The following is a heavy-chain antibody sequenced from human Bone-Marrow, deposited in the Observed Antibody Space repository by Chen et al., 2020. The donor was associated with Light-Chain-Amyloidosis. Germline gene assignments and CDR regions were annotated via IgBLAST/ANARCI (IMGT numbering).Heavy chain of an antibody. D-gene: IGHD2-21*02. CDR1: GASVSQSY. V-gene: IGHV4-59*02. J-gene: IGHJ6*02. CDR2: ISRSGST. CDR3: AREAGVCGGDCLSRSYYNYGLDV. Sequence: QVQLQGSGPRLVKPSETLSLSCSVSGASVSQSYWSWPRQPPGGRLEWIGYISRSGSTADNPSLRRRVTISRDTSTNQVFLKLRSVAAADTAVYFCAREAGVCGGDCLSRSYYNYGLDVWGQGTTVTVSS.